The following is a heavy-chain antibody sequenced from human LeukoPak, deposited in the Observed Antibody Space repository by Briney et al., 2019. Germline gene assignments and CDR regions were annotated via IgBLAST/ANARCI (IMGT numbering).Heavy chain of an antibody. CDR2: IFYTGTT. J-gene: IGHJ5*02. Sequence: SETLSLTCTVSGGSFNINGYFWAWIRQPPGKDLEWIVSIFYTGTTYYNPSLKSRVTISVDTSKKQFSLKLNSVTAADTAVYYCARDGTWHSSSWYSTWFDPWGQGTLVTVSS. CDR3: ARDGTWHSSSWYSTWFDP. CDR1: GGSFNINGYF. D-gene: IGHD6-13*01. V-gene: IGHV4-39*02.